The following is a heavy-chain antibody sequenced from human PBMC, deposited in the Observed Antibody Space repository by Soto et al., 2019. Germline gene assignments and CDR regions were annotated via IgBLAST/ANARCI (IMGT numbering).Heavy chain of an antibody. V-gene: IGHV1-2*04. J-gene: IGHJ3*02. CDR1: GYTFTGYY. CDR2: INPNSGGT. D-gene: IGHD5-18*01. CDR3: ARAAIEQLWSYAFDI. Sequence: QVQLVQSGAEVKKPGASVKVSCKASGYTFTGYYMHWVRQAPGQGLEWMGWINPNSGGTNYAQKFQGWVTMTRDTSISRAYMGLSRLRFDDTAVYYCARAAIEQLWSYAFDIWGQGTMVTVSS.